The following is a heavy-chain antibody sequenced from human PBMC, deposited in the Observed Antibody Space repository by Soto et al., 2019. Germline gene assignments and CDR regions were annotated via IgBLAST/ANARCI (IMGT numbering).Heavy chain of an antibody. CDR1: GFTFSSYA. CDR2: ISGSGGST. J-gene: IGHJ6*02. CDR3: AIELNYCSSTSCYSYYYYGMDV. V-gene: IGHV3-23*01. Sequence: GGSLRLSCAASGFTFSSYAMSWVRQAPGKGLEWVSAISGSGGSTYYADSVKGRFTISRDNSKNTLYLQMNSLRAEDTAVYYCAIELNYCSSTSCYSYYYYGMDVWGQGTTVTVSS. D-gene: IGHD2-2*01.